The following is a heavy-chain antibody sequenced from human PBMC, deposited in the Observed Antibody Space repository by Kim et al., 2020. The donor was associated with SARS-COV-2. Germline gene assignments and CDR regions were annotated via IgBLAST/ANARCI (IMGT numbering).Heavy chain of an antibody. J-gene: IGHJ4*02. CDR2: MDYRGTI. D-gene: IGHD3-10*01. V-gene: IGHV4-59*11. CDR1: GGSITSHY. Sequence: SETLSLTCTVSGGSITSHYWGWIRQTPDMGLEWIASMDYRGTITYNPSLKSRVTISVDTSNQLSLKLRSVTATDPAMYYCARDLSGSVTFYNLASLGQGIQVTV. CDR3: ARDLSGSVTFYNLAS.